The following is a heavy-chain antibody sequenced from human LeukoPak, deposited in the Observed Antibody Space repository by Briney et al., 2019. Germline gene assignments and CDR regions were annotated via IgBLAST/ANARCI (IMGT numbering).Heavy chain of an antibody. J-gene: IGHJ4*02. Sequence: PGGSLRLSCAASGFTFSDYYMSWIRQAPGKGLEWVSYISSSGSTIYYADSVEGRFTISRDNAKNSLYLQMNSLRAEDTAVYYCARERDYDSSGYYDYWGQGTLVTVSS. CDR2: ISSSGSTI. D-gene: IGHD3-22*01. CDR1: GFTFSDYY. V-gene: IGHV3-11*04. CDR3: ARERDYDSSGYYDY.